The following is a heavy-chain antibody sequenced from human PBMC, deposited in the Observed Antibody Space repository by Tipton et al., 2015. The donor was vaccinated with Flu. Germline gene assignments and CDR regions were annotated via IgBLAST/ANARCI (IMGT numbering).Heavy chain of an antibody. J-gene: IGHJ6*03. Sequence: QLVQSGAEVKKPGSSVKVSCKASGDTISSHAISWMRQAPGQGLEWMGGIIPVFGRVNYAQKFQGRVTITADKSTSTAYMELISLRSEDTAVYFCARGPNYYQSYMDVWGTGTTVTVSS. CDR2: IIPVFGRV. CDR1: GDTISSHA. CDR3: ARGPNYYQSYMDV. V-gene: IGHV1-69*06.